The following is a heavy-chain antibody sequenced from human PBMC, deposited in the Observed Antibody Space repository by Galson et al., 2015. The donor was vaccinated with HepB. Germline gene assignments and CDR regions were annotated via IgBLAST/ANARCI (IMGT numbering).Heavy chain of an antibody. V-gene: IGHV1-69*01. J-gene: IGHJ5*02. Sequence: SCKASGGTFSSYAISWVRQAPGQGLEWMGGIIPIFGTANYAQKFQGRVTITADESTSTAYMELSSLRSEDTAVYYCARSQSSPMVRGVIENWFDPWGQGTLVTVSS. CDR3: ARSQSSPMVRGVIENWFDP. CDR2: IIPIFGTA. D-gene: IGHD3-10*01. CDR1: GGTFSSYA.